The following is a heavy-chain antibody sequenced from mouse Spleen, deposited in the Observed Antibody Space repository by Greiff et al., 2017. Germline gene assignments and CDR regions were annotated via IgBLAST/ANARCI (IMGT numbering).Heavy chain of an antibody. D-gene: IGHD2-4*01. CDR2: IWSDGST. Sequence: QVQLQQSGPGLVAPSQSLSITCTVSGFSLTSYGVHWVRQPPGKGLEWLVVIWSDGSTTYNSALKSRLSISKDNSKSQVFLKMNSLQTDDTAMYYCARNSHMITTVYYAMDYWGQGTSVTVSS. CDR1: GFSLTSYG. J-gene: IGHJ4*01. V-gene: IGHV2-6*02. CDR3: ARNSHMITTVYYAMDY.